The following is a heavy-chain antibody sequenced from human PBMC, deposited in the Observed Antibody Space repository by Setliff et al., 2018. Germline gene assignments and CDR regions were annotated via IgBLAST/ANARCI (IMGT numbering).Heavy chain of an antibody. D-gene: IGHD3-22*01. CDR1: GGSISSSSYY. V-gene: IGHV4-61*05. J-gene: IGHJ3*02. CDR3: GRSYYDSSGYSLMLFDI. Sequence: PSETLSLTCTVSGGSISSSSYYWGWIRQPPGKGLEWIGYIRDSGSASYNPSLKSRVTMSGDTSKNQFSLKLSSVTAADTAVYYCGRSYYDSSGYSLMLFDIWGQGTKVTVSS. CDR2: IRDSGSA.